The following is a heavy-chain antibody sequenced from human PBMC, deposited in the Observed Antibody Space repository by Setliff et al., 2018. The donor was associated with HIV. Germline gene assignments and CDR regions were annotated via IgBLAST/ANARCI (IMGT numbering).Heavy chain of an antibody. Sequence: ASVKVPRKASGYSLTEYHIQWVRQAPGQGLEWMGWIRPESGVTDYARKFQGRVTMTRDTSANTAFMELNSLTSDDTAVYYCAREPERFFDFWGQGTLVTVSS. D-gene: IGHD3-3*01. J-gene: IGHJ4*02. CDR3: AREPERFFDF. CDR1: GYSLTEYH. V-gene: IGHV1-2*02. CDR2: IRPESGVT.